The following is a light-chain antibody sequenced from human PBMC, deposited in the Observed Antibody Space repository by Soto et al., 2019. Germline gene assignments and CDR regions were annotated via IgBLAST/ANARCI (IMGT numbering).Light chain of an antibody. CDR2: AAS. V-gene: IGKV1-39*01. J-gene: IGKJ2*01. Sequence: DIQMPQSPSSLSAFVGDRVTITCRASQSISSYLNWYQQKPGKAPKLLIYAASSLQSGFPSRFSGSGSGTDFTLTISSLQPEDFATYYCQQRYSTLYTFCHGTKLEI. CDR1: QSISSY. CDR3: QQRYSTLYT.